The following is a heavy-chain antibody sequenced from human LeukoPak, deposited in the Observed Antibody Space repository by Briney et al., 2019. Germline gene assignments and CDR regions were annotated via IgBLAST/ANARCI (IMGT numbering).Heavy chain of an antibody. D-gene: IGHD5-12*01. V-gene: IGHV3-11*04. Sequence: GGSLRLSCAASGFTFSDYYMDWIRQAPGKGLVWVSYISSSSSIISYADSVKGRFTISRDNAKNSLYLQMNSLRAEDTAVYYCARGDSAYDDRLGDAFDIWGQGTMVTVSS. CDR3: ARGDSAYDDRLGDAFDI. CDR1: GFTFSDYY. J-gene: IGHJ3*02. CDR2: ISSSSSII.